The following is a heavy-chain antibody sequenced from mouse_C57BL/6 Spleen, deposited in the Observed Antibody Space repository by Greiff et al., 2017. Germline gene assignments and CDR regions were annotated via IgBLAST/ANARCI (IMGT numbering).Heavy chain of an antibody. D-gene: IGHD1-1*01. CDR2: ISSGSSTI. J-gene: IGHJ3*01. Sequence: EVKLVESGGGLVQPGGSLKLSCAASGFTFSDYGMHWVRQAPEKGLEWVAYISSGSSTIYYADTVKGRFTITRANAKNTLFLQMTSLRSEATAMYYCARRCYYDGGYAFAYWGQGTLVTVSA. CDR3: ARRCYYDGGYAFAY. CDR1: GFTFSDYG. V-gene: IGHV5-17*01.